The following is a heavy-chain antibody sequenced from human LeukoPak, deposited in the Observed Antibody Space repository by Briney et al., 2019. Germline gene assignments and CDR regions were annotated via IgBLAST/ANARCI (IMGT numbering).Heavy chain of an antibody. J-gene: IGHJ4*02. CDR3: ASASHLGSSWGGFDY. D-gene: IGHD6-13*01. Sequence: SETLSLTCTVSGGSISSSSYYWGWIRQPPGKGLEWIGSIYYSGSTYYNPSLKSRVTISVDTSKNQFSLKLSSVTAADTAVYYCASASHLGSSWGGFDYWGQGTLVTVSS. CDR1: GGSISSSSYY. CDR2: IYYSGST. V-gene: IGHV4-39*01.